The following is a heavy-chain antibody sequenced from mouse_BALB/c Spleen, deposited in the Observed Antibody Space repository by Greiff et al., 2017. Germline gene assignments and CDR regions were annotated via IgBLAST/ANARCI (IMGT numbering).Heavy chain of an antibody. CDR3: AKPNYYGSIWYFDV. V-gene: IGHV2-6-5*01. Sequence: VMLVESGPGLVAPSQSLSITCTVSGFSLTDYGVSWIRQPPGKGLEWLGVIWGGGSTYYNSALKSRLSISKDNSKSQVFLKMNSLQTDDTAMYYCAKPNYYGSIWYFDVWGAGTTVTVSS. CDR1: GFSLTDYG. CDR2: IWGGGST. J-gene: IGHJ1*01. D-gene: IGHD1-1*01.